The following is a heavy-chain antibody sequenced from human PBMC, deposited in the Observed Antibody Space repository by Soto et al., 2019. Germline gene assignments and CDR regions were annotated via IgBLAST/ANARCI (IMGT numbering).Heavy chain of an antibody. CDR3: ARDRGPSSGYYPYWFDP. Sequence: QVQLVQSGAEVKKPGSSVKVSCKASGGTFSSYAMRWVRQAPGQGLAWMGEIIPIFGTANYAQKFQGRVTITADESTSTADMELSSLRSEDTAVYYCARDRGPSSGYYPYWFDPWGRGTLVTVSS. D-gene: IGHD3-22*01. V-gene: IGHV1-69*12. CDR1: GGTFSSYA. J-gene: IGHJ5*02. CDR2: IIPIFGTA.